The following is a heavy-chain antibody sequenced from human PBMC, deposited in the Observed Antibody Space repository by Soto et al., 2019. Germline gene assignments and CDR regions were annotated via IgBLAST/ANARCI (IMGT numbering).Heavy chain of an antibody. Sequence: QVQLVQSGAEVKKPGASVKVSCKASGYTFTRYGISWVRQAPGQGLERMGWISTYNGDTSYAQKLRGRVTMTTDTSTSTDYMERGILRSDYTAVYYCARVYSSSWDIWGQGTMVTVSS. CDR3: ARVYSSSWDI. CDR1: GYTFTRYG. J-gene: IGHJ3*02. CDR2: ISTYNGDT. V-gene: IGHV1-18*01. D-gene: IGHD6-6*01.